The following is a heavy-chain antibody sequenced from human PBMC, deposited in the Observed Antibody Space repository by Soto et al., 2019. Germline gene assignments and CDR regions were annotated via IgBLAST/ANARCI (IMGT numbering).Heavy chain of an antibody. J-gene: IGHJ5*02. CDR2: IYHFGST. D-gene: IGHD6-13*01. V-gene: IGHV4-4*02. Sequence: QVQLQESGPGLVKPSGTLSLTCAVSGGSISSTNWWSWVRQPPGKGLEWIGEIYHFGSTNYNPSLQSRVTISVDTYKNQFSLKLSSVTAADTALYYCARTRTSSNWYGDPNWFDPWGQGTLVTVSS. CDR3: ARTRTSSNWYGDPNWFDP. CDR1: GGSISSTNW.